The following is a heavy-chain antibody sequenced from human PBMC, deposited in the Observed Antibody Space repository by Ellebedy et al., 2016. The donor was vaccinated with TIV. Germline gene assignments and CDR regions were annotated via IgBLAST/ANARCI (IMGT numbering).Heavy chain of an antibody. Sequence: PGGSLRLSCAASGFTFSSYWMSWVRQAPGKGLEWVAHIKFDEIESYHADSVKGRFIISRDNARKTLYLQMNSLRVDDTAMYYCARDTVEVPDGDAFDIWGQGTMVTVSS. J-gene: IGHJ3*02. CDR2: IKFDEIES. CDR3: ARDTVEVPDGDAFDI. CDR1: GFTFSSYW. D-gene: IGHD2-2*01. V-gene: IGHV3-7*04.